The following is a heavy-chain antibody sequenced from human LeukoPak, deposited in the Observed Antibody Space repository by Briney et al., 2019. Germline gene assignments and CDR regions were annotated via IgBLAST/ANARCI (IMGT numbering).Heavy chain of an antibody. CDR2: IHYSGIT. CDR3: AGHHPRNTVDF. CDR1: GGSISSYF. V-gene: IGHV4-59*08. J-gene: IGHJ4*02. Sequence: SETLSLTCTVSGGSISSYFWTWIRHPPGKGLEWIGYIHYSGITNYNPSLKSRVSISLDTSKNQFSLKLSSVTAADTAVYYCAGHHPRNTVDFWGQGTLVTVSS. D-gene: IGHD2-8*02.